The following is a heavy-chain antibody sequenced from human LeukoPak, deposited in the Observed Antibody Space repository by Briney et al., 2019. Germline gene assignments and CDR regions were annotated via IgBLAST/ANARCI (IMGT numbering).Heavy chain of an antibody. CDR3: ARCSSSWYFPDP. CDR1: GFTFSSYS. Sequence: PGGSLRLSCAASGFTFSSYSMNWVRQAPGKGLEWVSYISYDGTTIYYADSVKGRFTVSRDNAKNSLSLQMNSLRAEDTAVYYCARCSSSWYFPDPWGQGTLVTVSS. CDR2: ISYDGTTI. D-gene: IGHD6-13*01. V-gene: IGHV3-48*04. J-gene: IGHJ5*02.